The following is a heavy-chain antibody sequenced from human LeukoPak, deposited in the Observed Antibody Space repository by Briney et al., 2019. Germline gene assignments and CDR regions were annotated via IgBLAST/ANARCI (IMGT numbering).Heavy chain of an antibody. Sequence: SVKVSCKASGGTFSSYAISWVRQAPGQGLEWMGGIIPIFGTANYAQKFQGRVTITADESTSTAYMELSSLRSEDTAVYYCARRFTYYYDSSGYPAHAFDIWGQGTMVTVSS. J-gene: IGHJ3*02. CDR3: ARRFTYYYDSSGYPAHAFDI. D-gene: IGHD3-22*01. CDR2: IIPIFGTA. V-gene: IGHV1-69*01. CDR1: GGTFSSYA.